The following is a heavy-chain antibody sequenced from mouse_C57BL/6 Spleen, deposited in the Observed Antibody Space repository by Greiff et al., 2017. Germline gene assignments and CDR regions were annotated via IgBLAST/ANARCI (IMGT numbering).Heavy chain of an antibody. CDR1: GYTFTSYT. Sequence: QVQLQQSGAELARPGASVKMSCKASGYTFTSYTMNWVKQRPGQGLEWIGYINPSSGYTTYTQKFKDKATLTADKSSSTAYMQRSSLTSEDSAVYYCARDWGHYYVMNGWDQGTSVTVYS. D-gene: IGHD4-1*01. V-gene: IGHV1-4*01. J-gene: IGHJ4*01. CDR2: INPSSGYT. CDR3: ARDWGHYYVMNG.